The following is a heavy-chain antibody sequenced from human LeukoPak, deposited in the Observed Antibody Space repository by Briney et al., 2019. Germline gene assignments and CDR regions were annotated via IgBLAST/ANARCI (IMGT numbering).Heavy chain of an antibody. CDR1: GFTVSSNY. Sequence: GGSLRLSCAASGFTVSSNYMSWVRQAPGKGLECVSVIYSGGSTYYADSVKGRFTISRDNSKNTLYLQMNSLRAEDTAVYYCARDKTSGYVIDYWGQGTLVTVSS. J-gene: IGHJ4*02. CDR2: IYSGGST. V-gene: IGHV3-66*01. CDR3: ARDKTSGYVIDY. D-gene: IGHD5-12*01.